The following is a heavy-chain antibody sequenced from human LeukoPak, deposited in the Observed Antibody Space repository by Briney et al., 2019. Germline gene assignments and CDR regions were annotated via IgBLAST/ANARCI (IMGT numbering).Heavy chain of an antibody. CDR1: GFTFSSYS. V-gene: IGHV3-21*01. CDR2: ISSRSSYI. CDR3: ARDRRTVTTNDY. J-gene: IGHJ4*02. Sequence: GGPLRLSCAASGFTFSSYSMNWVRQAPGKGLEWVSSISSRSSYIYYADSVKGRFTISRDNAKNSLYLQMNSLRAEDTAVYYCARDRRTVTTNDYWGQGTPVTVSS. D-gene: IGHD4-17*01.